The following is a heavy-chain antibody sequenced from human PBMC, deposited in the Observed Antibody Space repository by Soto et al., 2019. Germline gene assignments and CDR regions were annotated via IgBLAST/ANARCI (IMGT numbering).Heavy chain of an antibody. CDR3: TRGSIAARPVHYVYYYYMDV. Sequence: GGSLRLSCTASGFTFGDYAMSWFRQAPGKGLEWVGFIRSKAYGGTTEYAASVKGRFTISRDDSKSIAYLQMNSLKTEDTAVYYCTRGSIAARPVHYVYYYYMDVWGKGTTVTVSS. CDR2: IRSKAYGGTT. D-gene: IGHD6-6*01. V-gene: IGHV3-49*03. J-gene: IGHJ6*03. CDR1: GFTFGDYA.